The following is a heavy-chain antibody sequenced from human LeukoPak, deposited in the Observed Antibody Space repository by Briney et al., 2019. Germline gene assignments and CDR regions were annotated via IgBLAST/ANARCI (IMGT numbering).Heavy chain of an antibody. Sequence: PSQTLSLTCAISGDSVSSYTTGWNWIRQSPSRGLEWLGRIYYRSYSRPQWYDDYAVSMKGRMTISPDTSKNQFSLHLNSVTPEDTAVYYCARDFSCGRFSCSMDAWGKGTTVTVSA. CDR2: IYYRSYSRPQWYD. D-gene: IGHD2-21*01. J-gene: IGHJ6*04. CDR3: ARDFSCGRFSCSMDA. V-gene: IGHV6-1*01. CDR1: GDSVSSYTTG.